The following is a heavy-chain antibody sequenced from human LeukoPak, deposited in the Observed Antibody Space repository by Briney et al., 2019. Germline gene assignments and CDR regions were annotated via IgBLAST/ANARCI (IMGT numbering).Heavy chain of an antibody. V-gene: IGHV4-59*08. CDR3: AGGDCSGGSCYGGDY. CDR2: IYYSGST. CDR1: GGSISSYS. J-gene: IGHJ4*02. Sequence: AESLSLTCTVSGGSISSYSWSWVRQPPGKGLEWVGYIYYSGSTNYNPSLKSRVTISVDTSKNQFSLKLSSVTAADTAVYYCAGGDCSGGSCYGGDYWGQGTLVTISS. D-gene: IGHD2-15*01.